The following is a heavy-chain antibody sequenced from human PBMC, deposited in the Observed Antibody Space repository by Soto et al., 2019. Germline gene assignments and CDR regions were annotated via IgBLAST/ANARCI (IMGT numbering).Heavy chain of an antibody. V-gene: IGHV3-9*01. CDR1: GFKFDDYA. CDR2: INWNSHNI. D-gene: IGHD3-3*01. J-gene: IGHJ5*02. Sequence: EVQLVESGGGLEQPGRSLRVSCAASGFKFDDYAMHWVRQVTGRGLAWVSGINWNSHNIGYAGFVKGRVTIYRDNAKKSLYLQIHSLRTDDTALYYCVKDMYRESGCFFAAWGQGILVSVS. CDR3: VKDMYRESGCFFAA.